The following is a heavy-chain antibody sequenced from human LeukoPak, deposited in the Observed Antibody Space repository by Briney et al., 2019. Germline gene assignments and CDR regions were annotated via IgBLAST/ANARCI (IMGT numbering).Heavy chain of an antibody. CDR1: GGSFSGYY. J-gene: IGHJ4*02. CDR3: TTLTGGY. CDR2: IKSKTDGGTT. Sequence: KPSETLSLTCAVYGGSFSGYYWSWVRQAPGKGLEWVGRIKSKTDGGTTDYAAPVKGRFTISRDDSKNTLYLQMNSLKTEDTAVYYCTTLTGGYWGQGTLVTVSS. V-gene: IGHV3-15*01. D-gene: IGHD3-9*01.